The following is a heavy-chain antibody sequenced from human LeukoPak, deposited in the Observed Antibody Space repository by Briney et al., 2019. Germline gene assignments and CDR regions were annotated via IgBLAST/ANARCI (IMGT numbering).Heavy chain of an antibody. D-gene: IGHD3-10*01. CDR3: ARERHITMVRGVITREFDY. J-gene: IGHJ4*02. Sequence: GASVKVSCKASGYTFTSYGISWVRQAPGQGLEWMGWISAYNGNTNYAQKLQGRVTMTTDTSTSTAYMELSRLRSDDTAVYYCARERHITMVRGVITREFDYWGQGTLVTVSS. CDR1: GYTFTSYG. CDR2: ISAYNGNT. V-gene: IGHV1-18*01.